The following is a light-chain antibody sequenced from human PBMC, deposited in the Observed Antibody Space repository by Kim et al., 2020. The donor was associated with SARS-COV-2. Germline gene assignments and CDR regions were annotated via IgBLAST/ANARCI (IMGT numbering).Light chain of an antibody. V-gene: IGLV6-57*03. J-gene: IGLJ3*02. CDR1: SGSIASNY. Sequence: FMLTQPHSVSESPGKTVTISCTRSSGSIASNYVQWYQQRPGSAPTTVIYEDNQRASGVPDRFSGSIDSSSNSASLTISGLRTEDEADYYCQSYDSSNQVFGGGTKLTVL. CDR2: EDN. CDR3: QSYDSSNQV.